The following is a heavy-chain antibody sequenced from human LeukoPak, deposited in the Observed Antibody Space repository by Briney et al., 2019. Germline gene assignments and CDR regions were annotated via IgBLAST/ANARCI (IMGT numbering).Heavy chain of an antibody. D-gene: IGHD6-13*01. CDR3: AREGYTSSQSTDF. J-gene: IGHJ4*02. CDR2: IYYSGST. Sequence: PSQTLSLTCTVSGGSISSGGYYWSWIRQHPGKGLEWIGYIYYSGSTYYNPSLKSRVTISINTSKNQFSLKLSSVTAADTAVYYCAREGYTSSQSTDFWGQGTLVTVSS. V-gene: IGHV4-31*03. CDR1: GGSISSGGYY.